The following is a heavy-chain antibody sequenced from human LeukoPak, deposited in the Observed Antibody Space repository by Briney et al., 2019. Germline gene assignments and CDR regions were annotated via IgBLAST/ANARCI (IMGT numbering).Heavy chain of an antibody. J-gene: IGHJ5*02. V-gene: IGHV4-59*01. CDR2: IYYSGST. CDR3: ARGVASNWFDP. Sequence: SETLSLTCTVSGGSISSYYWSWIRQPPGKGLEWIGYIYYSGSTNYNPSLKSRVTISVDTSKNQFSLKLSSVTAADTAVYYCARGVASNWFDPWGQGTLVTVSS. D-gene: IGHD2-15*01. CDR1: GGSISSYY.